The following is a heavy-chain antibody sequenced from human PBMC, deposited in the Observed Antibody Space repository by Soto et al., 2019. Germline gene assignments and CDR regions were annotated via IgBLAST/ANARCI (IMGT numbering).Heavy chain of an antibody. Sequence: QVQLQESGPGLVKPSETLSLTCTVSGGSISSYYWSWIRQPPGKGLEWIGYTYYSGSTNYHPSLKSRVTISVDTSKNQFSLKLSSVTAADTAVYYCARAPRGNYGYPSYFDYWGQGTLVTVSS. CDR1: GGSISSYY. CDR3: ARAPRGNYGYPSYFDY. V-gene: IGHV4-59*01. CDR2: TYYSGST. D-gene: IGHD3-10*01. J-gene: IGHJ4*02.